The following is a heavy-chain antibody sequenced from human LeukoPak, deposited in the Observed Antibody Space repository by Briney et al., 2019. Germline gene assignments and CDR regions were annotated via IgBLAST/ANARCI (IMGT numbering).Heavy chain of an antibody. J-gene: IGHJ4*02. CDR3: ARDRFGKVVVPAAIGY. V-gene: IGHV3-33*01. CDR2: IWYDGSNK. Sequence: PGGSLRLSCAASGFTFSSYGMHWVRQAPGKGLEWVAVIWYDGSNKYYADSVKGRFTISRDNSKNTLYLQMNSVRAEDTAVYYCARDRFGKVVVPAAIGYWGQGTLVTVSS. D-gene: IGHD2-2*01. CDR1: GFTFSSYG.